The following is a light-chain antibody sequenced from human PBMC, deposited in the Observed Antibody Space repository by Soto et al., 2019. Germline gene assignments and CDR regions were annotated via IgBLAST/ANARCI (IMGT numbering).Light chain of an antibody. V-gene: IGKV1-5*01. CDR2: DAY. J-gene: IGKJ1*01. CDR3: QQYYTYSWT. Sequence: DIQMTQSPATLSASVGDRVTITCRASQSISSWLAWYQQKPGKAPKLLIYDAYSLESGTPSRFSGSGSGTEFTLTISSLQPDDFATYYCQQYYTYSWTFGQGTKVDI. CDR1: QSISSW.